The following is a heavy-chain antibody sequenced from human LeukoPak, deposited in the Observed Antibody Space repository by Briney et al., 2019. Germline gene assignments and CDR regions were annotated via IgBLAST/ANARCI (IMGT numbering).Heavy chain of an antibody. J-gene: IGHJ4*02. CDR1: GGTFSSYA. D-gene: IGHD6-13*01. CDR2: IIPIFGTA. Sequence: ASVKVSCKASGGTFSSYAISWVRQAPGQGHEWMGRIIPIFGTANYAQKFQGRVTITTDESTSTAYMELSSLRSEDTAVYYCARGMAYHSSSWYVYYFDYWGQGTLVTVSS. CDR3: ARGMAYHSSSWYVYYFDY. V-gene: IGHV1-69*05.